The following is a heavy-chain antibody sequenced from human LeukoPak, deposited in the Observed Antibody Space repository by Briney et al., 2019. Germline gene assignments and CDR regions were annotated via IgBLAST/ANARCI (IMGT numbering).Heavy chain of an antibody. CDR3: AKDTTLGDGYNSWSFDY. V-gene: IGHV3-53*05. Sequence: GGSLRLSCAASGFTVSSNYMSWVRQAPGKGLEWVSVIYSGGSTFYADSVKGRFTISRDNSKNTLYLQMNSLRAEDTAVYYCAKDTTLGDGYNSWSFDYWGQGTLVTVSS. CDR2: IYSGGST. J-gene: IGHJ4*02. CDR1: GFTVSSNY. D-gene: IGHD5-24*01.